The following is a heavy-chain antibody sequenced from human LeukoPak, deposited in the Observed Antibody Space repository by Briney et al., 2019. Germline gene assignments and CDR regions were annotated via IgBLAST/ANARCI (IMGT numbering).Heavy chain of an antibody. CDR2: IRYDGSNK. CDR1: GFTFSSYG. V-gene: IGHV3-30*02. J-gene: IGHJ4*02. Sequence: GGSLRLSCAASGFTFSSYGMHWVRQAPGKGLEWVAFIRYDGSNKYYADSVKGRFTISRDNAKNSLYLQMNSLRTEDTAFYYCAKEGAVAGYYFDYLGQGTLVTVSS. CDR3: AKEGAVAGYYFDY. D-gene: IGHD6-19*01.